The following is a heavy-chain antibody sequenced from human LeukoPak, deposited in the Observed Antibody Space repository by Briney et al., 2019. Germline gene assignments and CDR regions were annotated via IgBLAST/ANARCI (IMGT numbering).Heavy chain of an antibody. CDR1: GFTFSSYW. CDR3: AKLTTYYYDSSGSPFLDY. V-gene: IGHV3-7*03. J-gene: IGHJ4*02. D-gene: IGHD3-22*01. Sequence: GGSLRLSCAASGFTFSSYWMSWVRQAPGKGLEWVANIKQDGSEKYYVDSVKGRFTISRDNSKNTLYLQMNSLRAEDTAVYYCAKLTTYYYDSSGSPFLDYWGQGTLVTVSS. CDR2: IKQDGSEK.